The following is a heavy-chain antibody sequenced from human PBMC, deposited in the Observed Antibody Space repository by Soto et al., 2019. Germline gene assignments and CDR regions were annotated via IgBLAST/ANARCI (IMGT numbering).Heavy chain of an antibody. V-gene: IGHV4-39*07. D-gene: IGHD6-6*01. J-gene: IGHJ4*02. CDR2: IYYSGST. CDR3: AKSITARPFDY. CDR1: GGSISSSSYY. Sequence: SETLSLTCTVSGGSISSSSYYWGWIRQPPGKGLEWIGSIYYSGSTYYNPSLKSRVTISVDTSKNQFSLKLSSVTAEDTAVYYCAKSITARPFDYWGQGALVTVSS.